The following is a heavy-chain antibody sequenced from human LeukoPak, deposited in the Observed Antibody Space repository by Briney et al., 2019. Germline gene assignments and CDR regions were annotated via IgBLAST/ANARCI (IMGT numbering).Heavy chain of an antibody. CDR2: EGTGR. J-gene: IGHJ4*02. D-gene: IGHD4-11*01. V-gene: IGHV3-30*09. CDR3: ATVTKVDFDY. Sequence: EGTGRYFPGSVGGRFAISRDDSKKSVFLQMSNLRPEDTGVYFCATVTKVDFDYWGQGTLVTVSS.